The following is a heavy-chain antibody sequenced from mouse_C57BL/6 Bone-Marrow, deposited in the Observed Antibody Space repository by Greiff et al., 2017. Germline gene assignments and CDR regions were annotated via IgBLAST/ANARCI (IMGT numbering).Heavy chain of an antibody. CDR1: GYTFTDYY. CDR3: ATRPPDY. Sequence: EVQLKQSGPVLVKPGASVKMSCKASGYTFTDYYMNWVKQSHGKSLGWIGVINPYNGGTSYNQKFKGKATLTVDKSSSTASMELSSLTSEDSAVSYCATRPPDYWGQGTTLTVSS. V-gene: IGHV1-19*01. J-gene: IGHJ2*01. CDR2: INPYNGGT.